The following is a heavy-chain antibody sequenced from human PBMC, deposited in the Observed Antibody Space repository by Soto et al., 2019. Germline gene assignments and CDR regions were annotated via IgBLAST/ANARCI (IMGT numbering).Heavy chain of an antibody. CDR3: AKDYRPGSRIAAAH. CDR2: ISYDGSNK. D-gene: IGHD6-13*01. V-gene: IGHV3-30*18. CDR1: GFTFSSYG. J-gene: IGHJ4*02. Sequence: QVQLVESGGGVVQPGRSLRLSCAASGFTFSSYGMHWVRQAPGKGLEWVAVISYDGSNKYYADSVKGRFTISRDNSKNTLYLQMNSLRAEDTAVYYCAKDYRPGSRIAAAHWGQGTLVTVSS.